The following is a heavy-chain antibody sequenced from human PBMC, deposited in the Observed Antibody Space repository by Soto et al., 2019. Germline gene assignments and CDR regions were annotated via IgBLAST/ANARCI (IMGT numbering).Heavy chain of an antibody. V-gene: IGHV4-39*01. J-gene: IGHJ3*02. CDR2: IYYSGST. CDR3: ARVQRGQLLSSFADAFDI. Sequence: SETLSLTCTVSGGSISSSSYYWGWIRQPPGKGLEWIGSIYYSGSTYYNPSLKSRVTISVDTSKNQFSLKLSSVTAADTAVYYCARVQRGQLLSSFADAFDIWGQGTMVTVS. D-gene: IGHD2-2*01. CDR1: GGSISSSSYY.